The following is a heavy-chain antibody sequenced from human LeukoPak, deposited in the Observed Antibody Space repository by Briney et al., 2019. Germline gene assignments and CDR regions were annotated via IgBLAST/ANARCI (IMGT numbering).Heavy chain of an antibody. V-gene: IGHV1-18*01. D-gene: IGHD1-26*01. CDR2: ISAYNGNT. CDR1: GYTFTSYG. CDR3: ARAATYYYSYGMDV. J-gene: IGHJ6*02. Sequence: ASVKVSCKASGYTFTSYGISWLRQAPGQGLEGMGWISAYNGNTNYAQKLQGRVTMTTDTSTSTAYMELRSLRSDDTAAYYCARAATYYYSYGMDVWGQGTTVTVSS.